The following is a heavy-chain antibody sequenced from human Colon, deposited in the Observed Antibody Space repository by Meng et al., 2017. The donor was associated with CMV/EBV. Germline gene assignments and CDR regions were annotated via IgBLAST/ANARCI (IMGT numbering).Heavy chain of an antibody. D-gene: IGHD2/OR15-2a*01. V-gene: IGHV1-8*01. CDR2: MNPNTGDT. Sequence: ASVTVSCKTSGYIFTSYDINWVRQAAGQGLEWMGWMNPNTGDTGYAQKFQGRVTMTGNTSISTAYMDVSSLRSEDTAVYYCVIESTTNGMDVWGKGTTVTVSS. J-gene: IGHJ6*04. CDR3: VIESTTNGMDV. CDR1: GYIFTSYD.